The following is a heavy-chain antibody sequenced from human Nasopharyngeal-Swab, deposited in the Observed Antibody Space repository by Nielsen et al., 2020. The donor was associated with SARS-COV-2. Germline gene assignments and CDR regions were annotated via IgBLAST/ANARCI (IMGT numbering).Heavy chain of an antibody. V-gene: IGHV4-61*02. CDR2: IYTSGST. CDR1: GGSISSGSYY. J-gene: IGHJ6*02. D-gene: IGHD3-22*01. CDR3: ARGNSYYYDSSGYYYYYYGMDV. Sequence: SEILSLTCTVSGGSISSGSYYWSWIRQPAGKGLEWIGRIYTSGSTNYNPSLKSRVTISVDTSKNQFSLKLSSVTAADTAVYYCARGNSYYYDSSGYYYYYYGMDVWGQGTTVTVSS.